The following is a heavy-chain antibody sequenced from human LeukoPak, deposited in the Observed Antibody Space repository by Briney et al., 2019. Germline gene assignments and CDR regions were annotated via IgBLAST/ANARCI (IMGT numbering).Heavy chain of an antibody. J-gene: IGHJ6*03. CDR2: IYYSGST. CDR3: ASRYSSGWYPYYYYYYYMDV. V-gene: IGHV4-39*01. CDR1: GGSISSSSYY. Sequence: SETLSLTCTVSGGSISSSSYYWGWIRQPPGKGLEWIGSIYYSGSTYYNPSLKRRVTISVDTSKNQFSLKLSSVTAADTAVYYCASRYSSGWYPYYYYYYYMDVWGKGTTVTVSS. D-gene: IGHD6-19*01.